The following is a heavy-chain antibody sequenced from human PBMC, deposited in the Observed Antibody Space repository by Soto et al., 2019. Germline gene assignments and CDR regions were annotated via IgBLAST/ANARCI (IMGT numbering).Heavy chain of an antibody. CDR3: AKSRLSYDSSGYPEC. Sequence: PWGSLRLSCAASGFTFSSYGMHWVRQDPGKGLEWVAVISYDGSHKYYADSVKGRFTISRDNSKNTLYLHVNSLRAEDTAVYYCAKSRLSYDSSGYPECWGKGKRVTVSA. V-gene: IGHV3-30*18. CDR1: GFTFSSYG. J-gene: IGHJ4*02. CDR2: ISYDGSHK. D-gene: IGHD3-22*01.